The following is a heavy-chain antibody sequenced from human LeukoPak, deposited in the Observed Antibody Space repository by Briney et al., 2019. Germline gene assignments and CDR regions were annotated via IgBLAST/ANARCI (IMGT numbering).Heavy chain of an antibody. CDR3: ARPLGSLKEYWWFDP. CDR1: GYSFSDYY. J-gene: IGHJ5*02. CDR2: INPKSGGT. V-gene: IGHV1-2*02. Sequence: ASVKVSCTASGYSFSDYYIHWLRQAPGQGLEWMGWINPKSGGTNYAQNFQGMVTMTRDTSSTTVYMELTRLRSDDTAVYYCARPLGSLKEYWWFDPWGQGTLVTVSS. D-gene: IGHD2/OR15-2a*01.